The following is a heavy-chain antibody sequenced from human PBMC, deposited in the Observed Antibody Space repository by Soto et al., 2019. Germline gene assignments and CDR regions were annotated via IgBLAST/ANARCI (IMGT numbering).Heavy chain of an antibody. V-gene: IGHV3-73*01. D-gene: IGHD6-13*01. CDR3: TILLYSNDLDY. Sequence: PGGSLRLSCAASGFTFSGSAMHWVRQASGKGLEWVGRIRSKANSYATAYAASVKGRFTISRDDSKNTAYLQMNSLKTEDTAVYYCTILLYSNDLDYWGQGTLVTVSS. CDR2: IRSKANSYAT. J-gene: IGHJ4*02. CDR1: GFTFSGSA.